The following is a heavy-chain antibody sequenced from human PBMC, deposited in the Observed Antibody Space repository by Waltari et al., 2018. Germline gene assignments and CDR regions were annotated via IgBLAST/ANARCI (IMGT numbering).Heavy chain of an antibody. CDR2: IYYSGST. V-gene: IGHV4-39*01. CDR3: ARHSYLIYAVAGTTDWFDP. J-gene: IGHJ5*02. CDR1: GGSISSSSYY. D-gene: IGHD6-19*01. Sequence: QLQLQESGPGLVKPSETLSLTCTVSGGSISSSSYYWGWIRQPPGKGLEWIGSIYYSGSTYSNPSLRSRVTISVDRAKNQVSLKLSCVTAADTAVYYCARHSYLIYAVAGTTDWFDPWGQGTLVTVSS.